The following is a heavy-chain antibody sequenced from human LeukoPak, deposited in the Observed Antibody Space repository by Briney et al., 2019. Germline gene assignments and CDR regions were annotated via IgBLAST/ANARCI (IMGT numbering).Heavy chain of an antibody. J-gene: IGHJ4*02. Sequence: YPAGSLTLSCAASGFTFSSYSMNWIRQAPGKGQEWVSYIGTSSSTIYYADSVKGRFTISRDNAKNSLYLQMHSLRDEETAVYYCAKHDYGGNSGDYWGQGTLVTVSS. CDR2: IGTSSSTI. V-gene: IGHV3-48*02. CDR3: AKHDYGGNSGDY. CDR1: GFTFSSYS. D-gene: IGHD4-23*01.